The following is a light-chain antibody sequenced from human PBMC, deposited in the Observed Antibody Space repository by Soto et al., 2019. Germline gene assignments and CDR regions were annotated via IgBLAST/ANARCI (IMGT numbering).Light chain of an antibody. V-gene: IGKV3-11*01. CDR2: DAS. J-gene: IGKJ3*01. CDR3: QQRSNWPLFS. Sequence: EIVLTQSPVTLSLSPGERATLSCRASQRVSSYLAWYQQKPGQRPRLFVYDASKRATAIPARFSGSGSGTDITLTVSSIATEDFAVYYCQQRSNWPLFSFGPVNTGDIK. CDR1: QRVSSY.